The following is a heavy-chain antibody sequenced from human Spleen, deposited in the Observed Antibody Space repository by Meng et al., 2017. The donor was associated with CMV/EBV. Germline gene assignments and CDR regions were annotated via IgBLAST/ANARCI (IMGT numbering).Heavy chain of an antibody. CDR1: GGSISNYY. CDR2: IYYSGST. CDR3: AKGESYDILTGYYPLIGAFDI. V-gene: IGHV4-59*01. D-gene: IGHD3-9*01. Sequence: SETLSLTCTVSGGSISNYYWTWIRQPPGKGLEWIGYIYYSGSTNYNPSLKSRVTISLDTSKNHFSLKLSSVTAADTAVYYCAKGESYDILTGYYPLIGAFDIWGQGTMVTVSS. J-gene: IGHJ3*02.